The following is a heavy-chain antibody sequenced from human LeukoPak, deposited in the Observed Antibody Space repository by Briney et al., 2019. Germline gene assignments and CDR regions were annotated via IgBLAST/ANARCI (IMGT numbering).Heavy chain of an antibody. CDR2: IYYSGST. J-gene: IGHJ4*02. D-gene: IGHD3-22*01. V-gene: IGHV4-39*07. CDR3: ARDRSVPYDSSGYYLDY. Sequence: SETLSLTCTVSGGSISSSSYYWGWIRQPPGKGLEWIGSIYYSGSTYYNPSLKSRVTISVDTSKNQFSLKLSSVTAADTAVYYCARDRSVPYDSSGYYLDYWGQGTLVTVSS. CDR1: GGSISSSSYY.